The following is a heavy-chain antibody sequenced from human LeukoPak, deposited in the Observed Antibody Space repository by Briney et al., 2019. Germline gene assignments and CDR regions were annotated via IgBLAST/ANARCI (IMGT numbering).Heavy chain of an antibody. V-gene: IGHV4-34*01. CDR2: INHSGSI. CDR1: GWTFSGYY. CDR3: ARVGSSSWYGY. Sequence: SESLSLTCAVYGWTFSGYYWSWIRQPPGKGLEWIGEINHSGSINYNPSLKSRVTIPVDTSKNQFSLKLSSVTAADTAVYYCARVGSSSWYGYWGQGTLVTVSS. J-gene: IGHJ4*02. D-gene: IGHD6-13*01.